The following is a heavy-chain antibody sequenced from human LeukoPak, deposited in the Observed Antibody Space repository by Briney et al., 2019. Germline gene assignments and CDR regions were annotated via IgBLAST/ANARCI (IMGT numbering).Heavy chain of an antibody. CDR1: GFAFSSYG. V-gene: IGHV3-30*02. CDR3: AKNRDSSDYPRDFDF. Sequence: GGSLRLSCAAFGFAFSSYGMHWVRQTPGKGLEWVAFIRHDGSYQQYADSVKGRFTVSRDNSEDMVYLRMNSLRTEDTAVYYCAKNRDSSDYPRDFDFWGQGTLVTVSS. D-gene: IGHD3-22*01. CDR2: IRHDGSYQ. J-gene: IGHJ4*02.